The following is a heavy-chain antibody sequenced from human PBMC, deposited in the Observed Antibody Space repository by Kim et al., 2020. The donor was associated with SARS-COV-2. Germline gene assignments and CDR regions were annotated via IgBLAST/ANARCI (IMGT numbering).Heavy chain of an antibody. CDR3: TRGGSSSPYYNPMDV. Sequence: GGSLRLSCAASGFTLSDHYMDWVRQAPGKGLEWVGRSRNKANSYTAEYAASVRGRFTISRDDSGNSMYLQMNSPKIEDTAVYYCTRGGSSSPYYNPMDVWGRGTTVTVSS. V-gene: IGHV3-72*01. CDR2: SRNKANSYTA. D-gene: IGHD6-13*01. J-gene: IGHJ6*02. CDR1: GFTLSDHY.